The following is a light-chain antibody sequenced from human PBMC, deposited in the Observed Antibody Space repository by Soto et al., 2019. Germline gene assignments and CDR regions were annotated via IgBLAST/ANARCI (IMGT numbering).Light chain of an antibody. Sequence: QSVLTQPPSASGTPGQRVTISCSGSSSNIGANPINWYQQLPGTAPKLLIYNNDQRPSGVPDRFSASKSGTSASLAISGLQSEDEADYSCEAWDDSLYGAVLGGGTKVTVL. CDR1: SSNIGANP. CDR3: EAWDDSLYGAV. V-gene: IGLV1-44*01. J-gene: IGLJ2*01. CDR2: NND.